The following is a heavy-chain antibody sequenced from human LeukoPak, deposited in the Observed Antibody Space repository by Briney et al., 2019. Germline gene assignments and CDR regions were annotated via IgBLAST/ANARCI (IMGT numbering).Heavy chain of an antibody. Sequence: SVKVSCKASGGTFSSYAISWVRQAPGQGLEWMGRIIPIFGIANYAQRFQGRVTITADKSTSTAYMELSSLRSEDTAVYYCAREHGGNPYFDYWGQGTLVTVSS. CDR3: AREHGGNPYFDY. J-gene: IGHJ4*02. V-gene: IGHV1-69*04. D-gene: IGHD4-23*01. CDR2: IIPIFGIA. CDR1: GGTFSSYA.